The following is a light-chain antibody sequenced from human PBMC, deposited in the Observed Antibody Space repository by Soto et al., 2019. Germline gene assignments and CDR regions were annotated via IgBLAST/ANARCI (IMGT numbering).Light chain of an antibody. CDR1: QSLVYSNGNTY. V-gene: IGKV2-30*01. J-gene: IGKJ2*01. CDR3: MQGTHWPPFT. Sequence: DVVMTQSPLSLPVTLGQPASISCRSSQSLVYSNGNTYLSWFQQRPGQSPRRLIYRVSNRDSGVPDRCSGSGSGPDFTLKISRVEAEDVGVYYCMQGTHWPPFTFGQGTKLEIK. CDR2: RVS.